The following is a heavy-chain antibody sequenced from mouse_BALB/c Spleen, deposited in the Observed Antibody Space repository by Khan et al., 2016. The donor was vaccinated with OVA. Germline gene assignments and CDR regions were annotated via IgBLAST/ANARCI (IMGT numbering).Heavy chain of an antibody. CDR2: IYPGNSDT. CDR3: TTYYYGSSYWYFDV. J-gene: IGHJ1*01. CDR1: GYSFTSYW. Sequence: EVQLQESGTVLARPGASVKMSCKASGYSFTSYWMHWVKQRPGQGLEWIGAIYPGNSDTSYNQKFKGKAKLTAGTSASTAYMELSSLTNEDSAVYYCTTYYYGSSYWYFDVWGAGTTVTVSS. D-gene: IGHD1-1*01. V-gene: IGHV1-5*01.